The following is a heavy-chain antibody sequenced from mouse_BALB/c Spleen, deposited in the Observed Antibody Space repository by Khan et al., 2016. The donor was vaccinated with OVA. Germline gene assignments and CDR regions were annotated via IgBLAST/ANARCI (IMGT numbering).Heavy chain of an antibody. CDR2: ISYSGNT. J-gene: IGHJ2*01. Sequence: EVQLVESGPGLVKPSQSLNLICTATGYTITSYYAWNWIRQFPGNQLEWMGFISYSGNTKYNPSFKSRISITRDTSNNQFFLQLNSVTSEYTATDYYSSVNDGEFDYWGQGTTVTVSS. CDR3: SSVNDGEFDY. V-gene: IGHV3-2*02. CDR1: GYTITSYYA.